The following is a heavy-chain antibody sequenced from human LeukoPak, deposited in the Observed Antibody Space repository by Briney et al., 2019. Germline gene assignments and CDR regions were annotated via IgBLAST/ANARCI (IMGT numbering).Heavy chain of an antibody. V-gene: IGHV3-30-3*01. CDR2: TSYDGSDD. D-gene: IGHD6-13*01. Sequence: GGSLRLSCAASGFTFTSYAMHWVRQTPGKGLEWVALTSYDGSDDHYTDSVKGRFTISRDNSMDTLYLQMNSLRSEDTAVYYCARSDSSTWHLFDYWGQGTLVTVSS. CDR1: GFTFTSYA. CDR3: ARSDSSTWHLFDY. J-gene: IGHJ4*02.